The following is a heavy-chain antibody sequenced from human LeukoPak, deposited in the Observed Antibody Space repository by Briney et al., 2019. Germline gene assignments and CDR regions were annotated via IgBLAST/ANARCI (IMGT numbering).Heavy chain of an antibody. V-gene: IGHV3-30*02. CDR2: IRYDGSAT. CDR3: AKQMMERQQYYYMDV. J-gene: IGHJ6*03. CDR1: GLTFSTCG. Sequence: GGSLRLSCVASGLTFSTCGMHWVRQAPGKGLEWLTHIRYDGSATYYADSVKGRFTISRENSKNTLYLQMNSLRAEDTAVYYCAKQMMERQQYYYMDVWGKGTSVTVSS. D-gene: IGHD6-13*01.